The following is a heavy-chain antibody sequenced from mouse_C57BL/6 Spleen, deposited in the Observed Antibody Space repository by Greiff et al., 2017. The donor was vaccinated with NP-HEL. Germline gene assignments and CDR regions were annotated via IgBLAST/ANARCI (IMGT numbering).Heavy chain of an antibody. Sequence: VQRVESGAELVRPGASVTLSCKASGYTFTDYEMHWVKQTPVHVLAFLFSLSPSPCGTAYHQKFQGTAILTADKSSSTAYMELRSLTSEDSAVYYCTRGGGSSAFAYWGQGTLVTVSA. V-gene: IGHV1-15*01. J-gene: IGHJ3*01. D-gene: IGHD1-1*01. CDR3: TRGGGSSAFAY. CDR1: GYTFTDYE. CDR2: LSPSPCGT.